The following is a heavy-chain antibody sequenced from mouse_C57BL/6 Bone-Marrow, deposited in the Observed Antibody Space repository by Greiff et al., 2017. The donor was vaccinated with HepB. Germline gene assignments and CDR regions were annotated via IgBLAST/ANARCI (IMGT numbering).Heavy chain of an antibody. V-gene: IGHV1-50*01. Sequence: QVQLQQPGAELVKPGASVKLSCKASGYTFTSYWMQWVKQRPGQGLEWIGEIDPSDIYTNYNQKFKGKATLTVYTSSSTAYMQLSSLTSEDSAVYYCARDGYYEDYYAMDYWGQGTSVTVSS. CDR2: IDPSDIYT. J-gene: IGHJ4*01. CDR3: ARDGYYEDYYAMDY. D-gene: IGHD2-3*01. CDR1: GYTFTSYW.